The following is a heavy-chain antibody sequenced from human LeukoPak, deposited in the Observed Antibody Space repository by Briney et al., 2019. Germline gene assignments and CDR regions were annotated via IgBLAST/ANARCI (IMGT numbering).Heavy chain of an antibody. J-gene: IGHJ4*02. CDR2: IYPGDSDT. CDR3: ARQATYSGGWYYFDY. V-gene: IGHV5-51*01. CDR1: GYSFTSYW. Sequence: GESLKISCKGSGYSFTSYWIGWVRQMPGKGLEWMGIIYPGDSDTRYSPSFQGQVTISADKSISTAYLQWSSLKASDTAMYYCARQATYSGGWYYFDYWGQGTLVTVSS. D-gene: IGHD6-19*01.